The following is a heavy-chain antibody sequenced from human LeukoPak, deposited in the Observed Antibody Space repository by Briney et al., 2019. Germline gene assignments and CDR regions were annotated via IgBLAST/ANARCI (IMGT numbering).Heavy chain of an antibody. CDR1: GFTFSSYV. V-gene: IGHV3-64D*09. CDR3: VKDLTATTSA. CDR2: ISSSGGTI. J-gene: IGHJ4*02. Sequence: GGSLRLSCSASGFTFSSYVMHWVRQAPGKGLEYVSGISSSGGTIYYADSVKGRFRISRDNSKNTLDLQMSSLRAEDTAVYYCVKDLTATTSAWGQGTLVIVSS. D-gene: IGHD1-7*01.